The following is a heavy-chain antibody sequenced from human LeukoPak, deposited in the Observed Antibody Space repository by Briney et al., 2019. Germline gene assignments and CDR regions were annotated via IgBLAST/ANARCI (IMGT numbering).Heavy chain of an antibody. J-gene: IGHJ6*03. CDR1: GFIFNSYS. V-gene: IGHV3-48*01. CDR3: AKNGDRGAYCTGGTCYPYFYYYMDV. Sequence: GGSLRLSCAASGFIFNSYSMNWVRQAPGKGLEWVSYISSSSSTIYYADSVKGRFTISRDNAKKSLYLQMNSLRAEDTAIYYCAKNGDRGAYCTGGTCYPYFYYYMDVWGKGTTVTI. D-gene: IGHD2-15*01. CDR2: ISSSSSTI.